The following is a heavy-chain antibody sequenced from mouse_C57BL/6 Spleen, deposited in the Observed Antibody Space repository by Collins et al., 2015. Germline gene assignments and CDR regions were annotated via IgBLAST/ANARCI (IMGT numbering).Heavy chain of an antibody. CDR3: ARTPNSYYAMDY. J-gene: IGHJ4*01. CDR2: IDPSDSET. Sequence: QVQLQQPGAELVRPGSSVKLSCKASGYTFTSYWMHWVKQRPIQGLEWIGNIDPSDSETHYNQKFKDKATLTVDKSSSTAYMQLSSLTSEDSAVYYCARTPNSYYAMDYRGQGTSVTVSS. V-gene: IGHV1-52*01. CDR1: GYTFTSYW. D-gene: IGHD4-1*01.